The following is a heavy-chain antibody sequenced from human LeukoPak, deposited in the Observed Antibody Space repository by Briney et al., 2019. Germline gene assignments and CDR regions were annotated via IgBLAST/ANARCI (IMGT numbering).Heavy chain of an antibody. V-gene: IGHV3-7*01. CDR2: IKQDGSEE. D-gene: IGHD3-22*01. J-gene: IGHJ4*02. CDR1: AFSFSRNH. Sequence: PGGSLRLSCVASAFSFSRNHVTWVRQAPGKGLEWVANIKQDGSEEHYVDSVKGRFSISRDNAKNSLYLQMNSLRDEDTAVYYCARDYGTSGYDLHDYWGQGTLVTVSS. CDR3: ARDYGTSGYDLHDY.